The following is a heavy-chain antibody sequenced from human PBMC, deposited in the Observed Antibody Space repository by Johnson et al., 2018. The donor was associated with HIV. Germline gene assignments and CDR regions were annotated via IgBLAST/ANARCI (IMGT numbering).Heavy chain of an antibody. CDR1: GFTFISYW. CDR2: INSDGTIT. V-gene: IGHV3-74*01. J-gene: IGHJ3*02. D-gene: IGHD3-3*01. Sequence: VQLVESGGGLVQPGGSLRLSCAASGFTFISYWMHWVRQAPGKGLVWVSRINSDGTITSYADSVKGRFTISRDNAKNTLYLQMNSLRAEDTAVYYCARESRYNFWSGYDAFYSWGQGTMVTVSS. CDR3: ARESRYNFWSGYDAFYS.